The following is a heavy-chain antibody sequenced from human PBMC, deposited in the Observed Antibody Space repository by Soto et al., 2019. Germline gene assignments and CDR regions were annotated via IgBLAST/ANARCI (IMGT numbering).Heavy chain of an antibody. V-gene: IGHV4-59*01. Sequence: KPSETLSLTCTVSGASLSRYYWNWIRQSPGKGLEWIGYIYSTGSTNYNPSLNTRVTISIDTAMNHFSLNLYSVSASDTAVYYCATSSGRARPLELDYWGQGTLVTVSS. D-gene: IGHD2-15*01. CDR3: ATSSGRARPLELDY. CDR2: IYSTGST. CDR1: GASLSRYY. J-gene: IGHJ4*02.